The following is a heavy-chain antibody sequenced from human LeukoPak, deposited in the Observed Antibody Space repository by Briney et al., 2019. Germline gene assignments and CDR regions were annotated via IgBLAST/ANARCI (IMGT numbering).Heavy chain of an antibody. D-gene: IGHD6-13*01. CDR1: GGSFNNFY. CDR3: ALSSSWYGDGLDY. CDR2: INGYGSS. J-gene: IGHJ4*02. Sequence: PSETLSLTCAVNGGSFNNFYWSWIRQPPGKGLEWIGEINGYGSSYHNLSLKSRVTILVDMSKNQFSLKLNSVTAADTAVYYCALSSSWYGDGLDYWGQGTLVTVSS. V-gene: IGHV4-34*01.